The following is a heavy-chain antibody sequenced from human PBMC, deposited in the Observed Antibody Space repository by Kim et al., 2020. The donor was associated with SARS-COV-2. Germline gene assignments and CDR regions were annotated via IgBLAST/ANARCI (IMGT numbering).Heavy chain of an antibody. D-gene: IGHD6-6*01. J-gene: IGHJ3*02. CDR1: ESTFHDAW. CDR3: ATDTSSSSVGAFDI. Sequence: GGSLRLSCEASESTFHDAWMSWVRQAPGKGLEWVGRVKSGPEGGTTDYNAPVKGRFTISRDDSKNTLFLQMNSLKIEDTAVYYCATDTSSSSVGAFDIWGQGTMVVVSS. CDR2: VKSGPEGGTT. V-gene: IGHV3-15*01.